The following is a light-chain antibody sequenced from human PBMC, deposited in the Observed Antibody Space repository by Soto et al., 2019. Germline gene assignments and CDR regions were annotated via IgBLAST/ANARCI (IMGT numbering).Light chain of an antibody. V-gene: IGLV2-14*01. J-gene: IGLJ1*01. CDR3: SSHSSSRILHD. CDR1: NGDVAGYNY. CDR2: DVS. Sequence: QSVLTQPASVSGSPGQSITISCTGTNGDVAGYNYVSWFQQHPGKAPKLMIFDVSNRPSGVSNRFSGSKSGNTASLTISGLQAEDEADYYCSSHSSSRILHDFGTGTKVTVL.